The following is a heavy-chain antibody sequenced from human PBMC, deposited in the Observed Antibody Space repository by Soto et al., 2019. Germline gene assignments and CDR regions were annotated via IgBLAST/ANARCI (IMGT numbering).Heavy chain of an antibody. CDR2: ISAYNGNT. J-gene: IGHJ6*02. Sequence: SVKLSCKASGYTFTSYGISWVRQAPGQGLEWMGWISAYNGNTNYAQKLQGRVTMTTDTSTSTAYMELRSLRSDDTAVYYCARDRGYDFWSGYYLYYYVMDVWGQGTTVTVSS. V-gene: IGHV1-18*01. CDR1: GYTFTSYG. D-gene: IGHD3-3*01. CDR3: ARDRGYDFWSGYYLYYYVMDV.